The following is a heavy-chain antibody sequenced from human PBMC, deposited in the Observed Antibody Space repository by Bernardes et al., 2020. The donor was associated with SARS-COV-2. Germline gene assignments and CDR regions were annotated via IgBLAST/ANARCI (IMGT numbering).Heavy chain of an antibody. J-gene: IGHJ6*02. CDR3: ARDLRNKQWLISDYGMDV. V-gene: IGHV4-59*11. CDR1: GDSISSHY. D-gene: IGHD6-19*01. Sequence: SETLSLTCTVSGDSISSHYWSWIRQPPGKGLEWIGCIYYSGSTNYNPSLKSRVTISVDTSKNQFSLRLSSVTAADTAVYYCARDLRNKQWLISDYGMDVWGQGTTVTVSS. CDR2: IYYSGST.